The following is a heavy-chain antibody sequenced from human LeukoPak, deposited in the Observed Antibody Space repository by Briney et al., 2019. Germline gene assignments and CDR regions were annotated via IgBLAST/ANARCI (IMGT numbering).Heavy chain of an antibody. D-gene: IGHD6-19*01. CDR1: GGSISSGSYY. Sequence: PSQTLSPTCTVSGGSISSGSYYWSWIRQPAGKGLEWIGRIYTSGSTNYNPSLKSRVTISVDTSKNQFSLKLSSVTAADTAVYYCARTKKTSIAVAGTGGDSWYFDLWGRGTLVTVSS. CDR3: ARTKKTSIAVAGTGGDSWYFDL. V-gene: IGHV4-61*02. CDR2: IYTSGST. J-gene: IGHJ2*01.